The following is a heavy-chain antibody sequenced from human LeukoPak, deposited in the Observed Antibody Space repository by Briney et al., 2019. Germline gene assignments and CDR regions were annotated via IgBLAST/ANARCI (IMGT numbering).Heavy chain of an antibody. CDR2: IYHSGST. CDR1: GYSISSGYY. J-gene: IGHJ5*02. V-gene: IGHV4-38-2*02. Sequence: SETLSLTCTVSGYSISSGYYWGWIRQPPGKGLEWIGSIYHSGSTYYNPSLKSRVTISVDTSKNQFSLKLSSVTAADTVVYYCASSPAYSSKNWFDPWGQGTLVTVSS. CDR3: ASSPAYSSKNWFDP. D-gene: IGHD6-13*01.